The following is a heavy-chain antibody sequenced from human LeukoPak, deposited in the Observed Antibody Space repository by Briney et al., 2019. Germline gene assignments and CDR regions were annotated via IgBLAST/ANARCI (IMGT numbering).Heavy chain of an antibody. D-gene: IGHD6-25*01. CDR3: ARDTDGYRSYYYYGMDV. J-gene: IGHJ6*02. V-gene: IGHV4-59*06. Sequence: PSETLSLTCTVSGASINDYYWSWIRQPPGKGLEWIGYIYYSGSTYYNPSLKSRVTISVDTSKNQFSLKLSSVTAADTAVYYCARDTDGYRSYYYYGMDVWGQGTTVTVSS. CDR1: GASINDYY. CDR2: IYYSGST.